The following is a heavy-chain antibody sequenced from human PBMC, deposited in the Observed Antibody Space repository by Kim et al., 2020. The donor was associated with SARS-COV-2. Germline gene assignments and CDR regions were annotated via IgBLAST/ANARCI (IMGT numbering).Heavy chain of an antibody. J-gene: IGHJ4*02. V-gene: IGHV3-74*01. Sequence: YADSVKGRFTISRDNAKNTLYLQMNSLRAEDTAVYYCASAVDTAMVTFGYWGQGTLVTVSS. D-gene: IGHD5-18*01. CDR3: ASAVDTAMVTFGY.